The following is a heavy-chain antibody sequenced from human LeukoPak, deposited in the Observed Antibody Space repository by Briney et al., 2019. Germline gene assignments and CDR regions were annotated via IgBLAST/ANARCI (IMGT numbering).Heavy chain of an antibody. D-gene: IGHD5-24*01. CDR2: IIPIFGTA. CDR1: GGTFSSYA. CDR3: ARGEDGYNFLFDY. J-gene: IGHJ4*02. V-gene: IGHV1-69*05. Sequence: SVKVSCKASGGTFSSYAISWVRQAPGQGLEWMGGIIPIFGTANYAQKFQGRVTITTDESTSTAYMELSSLRSEDTAVYYCARGEDGYNFLFDYWGQGTLVTVSS.